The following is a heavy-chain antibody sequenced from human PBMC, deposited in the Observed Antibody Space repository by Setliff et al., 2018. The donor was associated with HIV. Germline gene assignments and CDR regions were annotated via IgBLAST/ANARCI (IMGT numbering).Heavy chain of an antibody. CDR2: INDSGTT. CDR3: ARGPIRYSSGVRWFLGVESWYSGIDY. V-gene: IGHV4-34*01. Sequence: PSETLSLTCAVYDGSLSSYYWSWIRQSTGKGLEWIGEINDSGTTNYNPSLESRVTMLIDTSKNQLSLKLSSVTAADTAVYFCARGPIRYSSGVRWFLGVESWYSGIDYWGQGTRVTVSS. CDR1: DGSLSSYY. J-gene: IGHJ4*02. D-gene: IGHD2-15*01.